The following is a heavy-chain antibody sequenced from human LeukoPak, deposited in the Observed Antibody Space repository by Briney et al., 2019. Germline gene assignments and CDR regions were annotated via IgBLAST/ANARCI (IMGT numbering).Heavy chain of an antibody. J-gene: IGHJ5*02. CDR2: IYHSGST. V-gene: IGHV4-30-2*01. CDR1: GGSISSGGYS. Sequence: PSQTLSLTCAVSGGSISSGGYSWSWIRQPPGKGLEWIGYIYHSGSTYYNPSLKSRVTISVDRSKNQFSLKLSSVTAADTAVYYCARGVWFGEFPWFDPWGQGTLVTVSS. CDR3: ARGVWFGEFPWFDP. D-gene: IGHD3-10*01.